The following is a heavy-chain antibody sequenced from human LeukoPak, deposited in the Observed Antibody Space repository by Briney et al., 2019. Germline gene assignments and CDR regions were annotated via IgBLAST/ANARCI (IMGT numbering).Heavy chain of an antibody. CDR1: GGTFSSYA. D-gene: IGHD4-11*01. V-gene: IGHV1-69*05. CDR2: IIPIFGTA. J-gene: IGHJ5*02. Sequence: SVKVSCKASGGTFSSYAISWVRQAPGQGLEWMGGIIPIFGTANYAQKFQGRVTITTDESTSTAYMELSSLRSEDTAVYYCARVGVTLKNWFDPWGQGTLVTVSS. CDR3: ARVGVTLKNWFDP.